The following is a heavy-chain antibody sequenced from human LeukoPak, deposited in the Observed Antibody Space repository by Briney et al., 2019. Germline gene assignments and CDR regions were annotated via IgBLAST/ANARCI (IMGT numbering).Heavy chain of an antibody. V-gene: IGHV4-59*01. J-gene: IGHJ5*02. CDR2: VYYTGST. CDR1: GGSISNYY. Sequence: PSETLSLTCTVSGGSISNYYWNWIRQPPGKGLEWIGYVYYTGSTNYNPSLKTRVTMSVDTSKNQFSLNLKSVTPDDTAVYYCARGPLTVTRGFDPWGQGTLVTVSS. CDR3: ARGPLTVTRGFDP. D-gene: IGHD4-17*01.